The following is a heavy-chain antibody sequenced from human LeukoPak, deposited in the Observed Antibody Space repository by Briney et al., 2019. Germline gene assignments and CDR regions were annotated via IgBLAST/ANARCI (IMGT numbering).Heavy chain of an antibody. Sequence: ASVKVSCKASGYTFTGYNIHWVRQAPGQGLEWMGWINPNTGGTNSAQKFQGRVAMTRDTSITTTYMELSSLRSDDTAVYYCGRRIVTLASNYFDPWGQGTLVTVS. J-gene: IGHJ5*02. V-gene: IGHV1-2*02. D-gene: IGHD5-24*01. CDR2: INPNTGGT. CDR1: GYTFTGYN. CDR3: GRRIVTLASNYFDP.